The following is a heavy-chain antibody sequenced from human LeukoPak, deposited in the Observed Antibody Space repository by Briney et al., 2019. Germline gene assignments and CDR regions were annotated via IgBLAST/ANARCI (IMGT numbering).Heavy chain of an antibody. D-gene: IGHD3-22*01. J-gene: IGHJ3*02. CDR2: IYYSGLT. CDR3: ARHPKTTYYYDRQPACDI. Sequence: PSETLSLTCSVSGGSISSSSYYWGWIRQPPGKGLGWIGSIYYSGLTYYHPSLKRRATISVDTSKNQFSLKLSSVTAADTAVYYCARHPKTTYYYDRQPACDIWGQGTMVTVSS. CDR1: GGSISSSSYY. V-gene: IGHV4-39*01.